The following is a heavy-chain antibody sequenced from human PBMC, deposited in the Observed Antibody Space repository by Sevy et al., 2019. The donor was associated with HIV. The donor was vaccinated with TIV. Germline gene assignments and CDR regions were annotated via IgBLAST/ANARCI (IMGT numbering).Heavy chain of an antibody. D-gene: IGHD2-15*01. CDR1: GYTFTSFR. Sequence: ASVKVSCEASGYTFTSFRITWVRQAPGQGLEWMGWISALNGDTNYGQKLQGRVTMTTDTSTNTAYMELRSLRSDDTAVYYCARAYCSGGRCYSLAYWGQGTLVTVSS. CDR3: ARAYCSGGRCYSLAY. CDR2: ISALNGDT. J-gene: IGHJ4*02. V-gene: IGHV1-18*01.